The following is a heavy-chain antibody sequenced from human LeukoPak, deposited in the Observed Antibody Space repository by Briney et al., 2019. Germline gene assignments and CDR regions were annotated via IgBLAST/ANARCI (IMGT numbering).Heavy chain of an antibody. J-gene: IGHJ4*02. D-gene: IGHD2-21*01. CDR1: GFTLSNYA. Sequence: GGSLRLSCNASGFTLSNYAMTWVRQGPRKGLEWVSAISVTGNTYHAESLKGRFTISRDNSKDTLYLQMRSLRAEDAGVYYCAKAPVTTCLGAYCYPFDLWGQGTQVTLSS. CDR3: AKAPVTTCLGAYCYPFDL. V-gene: IGHV3-23*01. CDR2: ISVTGNT.